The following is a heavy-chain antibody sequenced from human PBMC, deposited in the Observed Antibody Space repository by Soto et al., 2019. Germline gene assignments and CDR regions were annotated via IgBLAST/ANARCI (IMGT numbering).Heavy chain of an antibody. Sequence: SETLSLTCTVSGGYISSYYWSWIRQPAGKGLEWIGRIYTSGSTNYNPSLKSRVTMSVDTYTNQLSLKLSFVTAADTAVYYCARDYDSRGYNHYYYYGMDVWGQGTTVTVSS. CDR2: IYTSGST. CDR3: ARDYDSRGYNHYYYYGMDV. V-gene: IGHV4-4*07. J-gene: IGHJ6*02. CDR1: GGYISSYY. D-gene: IGHD3-22*01.